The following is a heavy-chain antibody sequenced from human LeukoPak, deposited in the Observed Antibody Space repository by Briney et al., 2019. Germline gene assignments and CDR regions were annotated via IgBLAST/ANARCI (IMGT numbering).Heavy chain of an antibody. CDR3: AGGADSSGYYYDLDY. J-gene: IGHJ4*02. V-gene: IGHV4-59*01. Sequence: SETLSLTCTVSGGSISSYYWSWIRQPPGKGLEWIGDIYYSGSTNYNPSPKSRVTISVDTSKNQFSLKLSSVTAADTAVYYCAGGADSSGYYYDLDYWGQGTLVTVSS. CDR1: GGSISSYY. D-gene: IGHD3-22*01. CDR2: IYYSGST.